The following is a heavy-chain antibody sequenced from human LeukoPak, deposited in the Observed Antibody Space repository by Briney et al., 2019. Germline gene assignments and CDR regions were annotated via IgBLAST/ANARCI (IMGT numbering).Heavy chain of an antibody. D-gene: IGHD4-17*01. CDR3: AKDKVETMTTVTSGDY. Sequence: GGSLRLSCAASGFTFSSYAMSWVRQAPGKGLEWVSAISGSGGSTYYADSVKGRFTISRDNSKNTLYLQMNSLRAEDTAVYYCAKDKVETMTTVTSGDYWGQGTLVTVSS. J-gene: IGHJ4*02. CDR1: GFTFSSYA. V-gene: IGHV3-23*01. CDR2: ISGSGGST.